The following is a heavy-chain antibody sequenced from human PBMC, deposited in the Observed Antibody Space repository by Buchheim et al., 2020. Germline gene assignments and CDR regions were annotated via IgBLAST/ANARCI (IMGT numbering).Heavy chain of an antibody. CDR1: GYNFTGYY. V-gene: IGHV1-2*02. CDR3: ARQGSIDV. Sequence: QVQLVQSGADVKKPGASVKVSCKASGYNFTGYYIHWVRQAPGQGLEWMGWVNPKSGDTNYAQNFQGRVTMTRDTSISTANMELSSLRSDDTAVYYCARQGSIDVWGQGT. J-gene: IGHJ3*01. CDR2: VNPKSGDT.